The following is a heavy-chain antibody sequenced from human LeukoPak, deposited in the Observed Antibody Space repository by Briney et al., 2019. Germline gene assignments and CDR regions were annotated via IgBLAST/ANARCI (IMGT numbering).Heavy chain of an antibody. V-gene: IGHV3-64*01. D-gene: IGHD4/OR15-4a*01. CDR2: ITSNGGST. CDR1: GFTFSSYA. CDR3: ARGKYGEEADLDY. J-gene: IGHJ4*02. Sequence: GGSLRLSCAASGFTFSSYAMHWVRQAPGRGLEFVSAITSNGGSTYYANSVKGRFTISRDNSKNTLYLQMGSLRAEDMAVYYCARGKYGEEADLDYWGQGTLVTVSS.